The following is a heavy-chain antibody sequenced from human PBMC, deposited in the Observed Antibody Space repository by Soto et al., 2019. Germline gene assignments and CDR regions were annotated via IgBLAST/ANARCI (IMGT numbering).Heavy chain of an antibody. J-gene: IGHJ5*02. CDR2: IIPIFGTA. Sequence: GASVKVSCKASGGTFSSYAISWVRQAPGQGLEWMGGIIPIFGTANYAQKFQGRVTTTADESTSTAYMELSSLRSEDTAVYYCARDGGWELPNWFDPWGQGTLVTVSS. CDR3: ARDGGWELPNWFDP. V-gene: IGHV1-69*13. D-gene: IGHD1-26*01. CDR1: GGTFSSYA.